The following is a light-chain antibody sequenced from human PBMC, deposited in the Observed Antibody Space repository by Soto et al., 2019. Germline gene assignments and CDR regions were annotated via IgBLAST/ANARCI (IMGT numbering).Light chain of an antibody. CDR2: EVS. Sequence: QSVLTQPPSASGSPGQSVTISCTGTSSDVGGYDYVSWYQQHPGKAPKLMIYEVSKRPSGVPDRFSGSKSGNTASLTVSGLHAEDEADYYCSSYAGSNNYVLFGGGTKLTVL. CDR1: SSDVGGYDY. J-gene: IGLJ2*01. V-gene: IGLV2-8*01. CDR3: SSYAGSNNYVL.